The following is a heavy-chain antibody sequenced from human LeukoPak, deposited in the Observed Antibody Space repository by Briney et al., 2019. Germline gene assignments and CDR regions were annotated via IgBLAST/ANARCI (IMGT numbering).Heavy chain of an antibody. CDR3: TTHGTGYYGIDV. V-gene: IGHV3-15*01. CDR1: GFTFSNAW. J-gene: IGHJ6*04. D-gene: IGHD3-10*01. CDR2: IKNNGDGGTT. Sequence: GGSLRLSCAASGFTFSNAWMSWGRQAPGKGLGWVARIKNNGDGGTTDYAAPVKGRFTISRDDSKDTLFLQMNSLKTEDTGVYYCTTHGTGYYGIDVWGKGTTVTVSS.